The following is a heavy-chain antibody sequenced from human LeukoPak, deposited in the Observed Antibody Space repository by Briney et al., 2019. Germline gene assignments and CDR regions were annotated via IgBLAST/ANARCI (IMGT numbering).Heavy chain of an antibody. D-gene: IGHD4-17*01. CDR2: IKQDGSEK. V-gene: IGHV3-7*03. CDR3: ARVVDHDYGDYYLDY. J-gene: IGHJ4*02. CDR1: GFTFSSQW. Sequence: GGSLTLSCAASGFTFSSQWMSWVRQAPGKGLEWVANIKQDGSEKYYVDSVKGRFTISRDNAKNSLYLQMNSLRAEDTAVYYCARVVDHDYGDYYLDYWGQGTLVTVSS.